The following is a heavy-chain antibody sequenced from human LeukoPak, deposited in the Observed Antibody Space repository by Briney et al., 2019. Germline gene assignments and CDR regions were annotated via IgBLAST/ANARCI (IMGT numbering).Heavy chain of an antibody. V-gene: IGHV1-18*04. Sequence: GASVKVSCKASGYTFTSYGISWVRQAPGQGLEWMGCISAYNGNTNYAQKLQGRVTMTTDTSTSTAYMELRSLRSDDTAVYYCARWGFDQLIARFDPWGQGTLVSVSS. CDR2: ISAYNGNT. J-gene: IGHJ5*02. D-gene: IGHD3-9*01. CDR1: GYTFTSYG. CDR3: ARWGFDQLIARFDP.